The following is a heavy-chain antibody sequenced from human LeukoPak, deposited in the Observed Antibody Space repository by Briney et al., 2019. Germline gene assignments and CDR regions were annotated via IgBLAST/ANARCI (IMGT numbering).Heavy chain of an antibody. CDR1: GFTFSSYW. Sequence: PGGSLRLSCAASGFTFSSYWMSWVRQAPGKGLEWVSYISSSGSTIYYADSVKGRFTISRDNAKNSLYLQMNSLRAEDTAVYYCARRLWFGEKDYWGQGTLVTVSS. J-gene: IGHJ4*02. V-gene: IGHV3-48*04. CDR3: ARRLWFGEKDY. CDR2: ISSSGSTI. D-gene: IGHD3-10*01.